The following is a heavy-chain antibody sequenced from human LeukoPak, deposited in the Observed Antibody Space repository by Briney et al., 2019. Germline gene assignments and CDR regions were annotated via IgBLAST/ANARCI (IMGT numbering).Heavy chain of an antibody. CDR3: AKSGYNRFDY. J-gene: IGHJ4*02. D-gene: IGHD5-24*01. CDR1: VLTFSSSA. CDR2: ISGSGSGGST. Sequence: GGSLRLTCAASVLTFSSSAMSWVRQAPGQGLESVASISGSGSGGSTYYADSVKGRFTISRDNSKNTLYLQMNSLRAEDTAVYYCAKSGYNRFDYWGQGTLVTVSS. V-gene: IGHV3-23*01.